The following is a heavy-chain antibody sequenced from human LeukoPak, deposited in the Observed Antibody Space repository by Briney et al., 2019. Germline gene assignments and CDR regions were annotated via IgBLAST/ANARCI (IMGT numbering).Heavy chain of an antibody. CDR2: IKQDGSEK. CDR3: ARDLTMIVVVSYGMDV. Sequence: GGSLRLSCAASGFTFSSYWMSWVRKAPGKGLEWVANIKQDGSEKYYVDSVKGRFTISRDNAKNSLYLQMNSLRAEDTAVYYCARDLTMIVVVSYGMDVWGQGTTVTVSS. J-gene: IGHJ6*02. V-gene: IGHV3-7*01. D-gene: IGHD3-22*01. CDR1: GFTFSSYW.